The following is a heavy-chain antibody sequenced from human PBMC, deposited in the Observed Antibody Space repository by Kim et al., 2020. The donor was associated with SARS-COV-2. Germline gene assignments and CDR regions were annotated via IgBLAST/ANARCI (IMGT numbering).Heavy chain of an antibody. D-gene: IGHD2-15*01. Sequence: SETLSLTCTVSGGSISSYYWSWIRQPPGKGLEWIGYIYYSGSTNYNPSLKSRVTISVDTSKNQFSLKLSSVTAADTAVYYCAREADSYYGMDVWGQGTTVTVSS. CDR1: GGSISSYY. J-gene: IGHJ6*02. CDR2: IYYSGST. V-gene: IGHV4-59*13. CDR3: AREADSYYGMDV.